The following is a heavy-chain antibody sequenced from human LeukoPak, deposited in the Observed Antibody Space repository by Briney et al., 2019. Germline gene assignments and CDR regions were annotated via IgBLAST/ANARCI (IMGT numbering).Heavy chain of an antibody. Sequence: GGAVRLSCAACGFTFSSYSMNWVRQAPGKGVEWVSSISSSSSYIYYEDSVKGRFTISRDNAKNSLYLQMNSLRAEDTAVYYCARAFGTYCGGDCSAFDIWGQATMVTVSS. CDR1: GFTFSSYS. CDR3: ARAFGTYCGGDCSAFDI. V-gene: IGHV3-21*01. J-gene: IGHJ3*02. D-gene: IGHD2-21*02. CDR2: ISSSSSYI.